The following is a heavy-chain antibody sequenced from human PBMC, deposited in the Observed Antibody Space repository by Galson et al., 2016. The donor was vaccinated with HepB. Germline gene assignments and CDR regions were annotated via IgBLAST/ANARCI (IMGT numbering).Heavy chain of an antibody. V-gene: IGHV3-23*01. CDR1: GFTFNSYA. CDR2: ISGGGSTT. Sequence: SLRLSCAASGFTFNSYAMTWVRLTPRKGLEWVSTISGGGSTTNYADSVRGRFSITRDNSKDTLYLYMSSLRPEDTAVYYCAKHRRYTSGYYFDSWGQGSLVTVSS. D-gene: IGHD6-19*01. J-gene: IGHJ4*02. CDR3: AKHRRYTSGYYFDS.